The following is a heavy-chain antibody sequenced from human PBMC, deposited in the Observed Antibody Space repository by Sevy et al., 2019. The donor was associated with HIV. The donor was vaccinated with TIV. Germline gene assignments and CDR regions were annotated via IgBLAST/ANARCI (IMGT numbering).Heavy chain of an antibody. CDR3: ARAPSGGQGPGQYFHH. D-gene: IGHD1-26*01. J-gene: IGHJ1*01. V-gene: IGHV1-18*01. Sequence: ASVKVSCKASGYTFTYYHITWVRQAPGQGLEWMGWITPNNGHTNIAQRLQGRVPMTTDTSTSTAYLELRGLTSDDTAVYYCARAPSGGQGPGQYFHHWGQGTLVTVSS. CDR2: ITPNNGHT. CDR1: GYTFTYYH.